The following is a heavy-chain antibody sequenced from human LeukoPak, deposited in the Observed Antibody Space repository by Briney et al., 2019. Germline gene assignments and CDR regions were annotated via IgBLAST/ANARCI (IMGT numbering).Heavy chain of an antibody. CDR3: AKASYCSGGSCYVDY. J-gene: IGHJ4*02. CDR2: ISWNSGSI. V-gene: IGHV3-9*01. Sequence: GRSLRLSCAASGFTFDDYAMYWVRQAPGKGLEWVSGISWNSGSIGYADSVKGRFTISRDNAKNSLYLQMNSLRAEDTALYYCAKASYCSGGSCYVDYWGQGTLVTVSS. D-gene: IGHD2-15*01. CDR1: GFTFDDYA.